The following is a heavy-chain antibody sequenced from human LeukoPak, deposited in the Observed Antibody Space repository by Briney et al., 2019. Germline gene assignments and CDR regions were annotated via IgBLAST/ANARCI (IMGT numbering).Heavy chain of an antibody. CDR1: GDTFTGYY. D-gene: IGHD2-2*02. Sequence: ASVKVSCKASGDTFTGYYMHWVRQAPGQGLEWMGWINPNSGGTNCAQKFQGRVTMTRDTSISTAYMELSRLRSDDTAVYYCASTFGYCSSTSCYTGGYYFDYWGQGTLVTVSS. J-gene: IGHJ4*02. CDR3: ASTFGYCSSTSCYTGGYYFDY. V-gene: IGHV1-2*02. CDR2: INPNSGGT.